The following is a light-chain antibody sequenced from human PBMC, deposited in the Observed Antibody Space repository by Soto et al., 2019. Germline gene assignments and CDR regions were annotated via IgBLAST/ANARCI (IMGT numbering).Light chain of an antibody. CDR3: QHYGSSPPNT. V-gene: IGKV3-20*01. J-gene: IGKJ2*01. CDR2: AAS. CDR1: QSVNSNF. Sequence: NVLRQSLGALSLYPGERATLSCRASQSVNSNFLAWYQQRPGQAPRLLIYAASTRATGIPDRFSGSRSETDFTLTISRLEPEDFAVYYCQHYGSSPPNTLGQGTKVDI.